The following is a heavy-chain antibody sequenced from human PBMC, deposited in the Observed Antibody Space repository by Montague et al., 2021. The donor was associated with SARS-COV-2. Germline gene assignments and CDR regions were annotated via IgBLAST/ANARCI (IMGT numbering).Heavy chain of an antibody. CDR3: ARDGFYYDRSGPSNFDY. CDR2: IYYSGST. V-gene: IGHV4-39*07. CDR1: GGSISSSTYY. Sequence: SETLSLTCTVSGGSISSSTYYWGWIRQPPGKGLEWIANIYYSGSTYYNPSLKSRVTISVDTSENQFSLKLSSVTAADTAVYYCARDGFYYDRSGPSNFDYWGQGTRVTVSS. J-gene: IGHJ4*02. D-gene: IGHD3-22*01.